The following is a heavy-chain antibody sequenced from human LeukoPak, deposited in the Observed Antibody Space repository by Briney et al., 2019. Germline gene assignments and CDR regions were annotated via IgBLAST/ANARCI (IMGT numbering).Heavy chain of an antibody. Sequence: GASVKVSRKASGYTFTSYYMHWVRQAPGQGLEWMGIINPSGGSTSYAQKFQGRVTMTRDTSTSTVYMELSSLRSEDTAVYYCARSAHVEGRDGYIFDYWGQGTLVTVSS. J-gene: IGHJ4*02. D-gene: IGHD5-24*01. CDR2: INPSGGST. CDR3: ARSAHVEGRDGYIFDY. CDR1: GYTFTSYY. V-gene: IGHV1-46*01.